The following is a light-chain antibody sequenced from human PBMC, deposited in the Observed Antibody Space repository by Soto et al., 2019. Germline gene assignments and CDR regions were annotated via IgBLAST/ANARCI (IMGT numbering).Light chain of an antibody. V-gene: IGKV3-20*01. CDR1: QSVDNR. J-gene: IGKJ5*01. CDR3: QHYSPSPVT. Sequence: EVELTQSPGTPSLSPGERATLSCRASQSVDNRLAWYQQKTGQPPRLLIFDASSRATDIPDRFSGRGSGTDFSLTITRLAPEDFALYYCQHYSPSPVTFGQGTRLEIK. CDR2: DAS.